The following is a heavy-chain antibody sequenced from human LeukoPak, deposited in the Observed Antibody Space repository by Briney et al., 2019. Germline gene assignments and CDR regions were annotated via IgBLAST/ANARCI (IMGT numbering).Heavy chain of an antibody. J-gene: IGHJ4*02. V-gene: IGHV4-30-2*01. Sequence: PSETLSLTCAVSGGSISIGGYSWGWIRQPPGKGLEWSRYIYDSGSTYYNPSPKSRVTISVDRSKNQFSLKLGSVTAADTAVYYCARAVAAAGKSPCFVYWGEGTLVTVSS. D-gene: IGHD6-13*01. CDR3: ARAVAAAGKSPCFVY. CDR1: GGSISIGGYS. CDR2: IYDSGST.